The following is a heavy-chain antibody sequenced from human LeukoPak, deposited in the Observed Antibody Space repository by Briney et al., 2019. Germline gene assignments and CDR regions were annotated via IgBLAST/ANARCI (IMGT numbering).Heavy chain of an antibody. J-gene: IGHJ4*02. CDR1: GLTFSNYA. CDR2: ISGSGGNT. CDR3: AKEGFDS. Sequence: GGSLRLSCAVSGLTFSNYAMTWVRQAPGKGLEWVSSISGSGGNTYYADSVKGRFTISRDNSKNTLYLQMNSLRAEDTAVYYCAKEGFDSWGQGTLVTVSS. V-gene: IGHV3-23*01.